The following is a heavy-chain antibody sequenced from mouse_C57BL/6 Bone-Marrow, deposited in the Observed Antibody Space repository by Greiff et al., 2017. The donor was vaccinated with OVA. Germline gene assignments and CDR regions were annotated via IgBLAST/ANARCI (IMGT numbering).Heavy chain of an antibody. CDR1: GYTFTSYG. CDR2: IYPRSGNT. J-gene: IGHJ3*01. V-gene: IGHV1-81*01. Sequence: QVHVKQSGAELARPGASVKLSCKASGYTFTSYGISWVKQRTGQGLEWIGEIYPRSGNTYYNEKFKGKATLTADKSSSTAYMELRSLTSEDSAVYFCARRGDGYSAIPLAYWGRGTLVTVSA. CDR3: ARRGDGYSAIPLAY. D-gene: IGHD2-3*01.